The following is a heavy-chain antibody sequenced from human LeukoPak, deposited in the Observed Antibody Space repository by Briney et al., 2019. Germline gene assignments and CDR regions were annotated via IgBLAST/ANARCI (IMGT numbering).Heavy chain of an antibody. CDR1: GGTFSSYA. V-gene: IGHV1-69*01. CDR3: ARGSYTLGYQPY. D-gene: IGHD7-27*01. Sequence: ASVKVSCKASGGTFSSYAISWVRQAPGQGLEWMGGIIPIFGTANYAQKFQSRVTITADESTSTAYMELSSLRSEDTAVYYCARGSYTLGYQPYWGQGTLVTVSS. J-gene: IGHJ4*02. CDR2: IIPIFGTA.